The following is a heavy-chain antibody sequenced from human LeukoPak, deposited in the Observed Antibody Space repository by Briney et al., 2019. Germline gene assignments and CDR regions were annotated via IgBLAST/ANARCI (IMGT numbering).Heavy chain of an antibody. Sequence: GESLKISCKGSGYSFATYWIAWVRQMPGKGLEWMGIIYPDESNIRYSPSFRGQVTISADKSISTAYLQWSSLKASDTAIYYCARPPSRGYSSSFEYWGQGTLVTVSS. V-gene: IGHV5-51*01. CDR1: GYSFATYW. CDR3: ARPPSRGYSSSFEY. D-gene: IGHD6-13*01. CDR2: IYPDESNI. J-gene: IGHJ4*02.